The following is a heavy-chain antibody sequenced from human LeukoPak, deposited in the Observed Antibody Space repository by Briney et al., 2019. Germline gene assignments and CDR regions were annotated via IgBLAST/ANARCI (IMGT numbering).Heavy chain of an antibody. D-gene: IGHD3-10*01. CDR3: AMGSFGS. CDR2: ISYDGSNK. Sequence: GGSLRLSCAASGFTFSSYAMHWVRQAPGKGLEWVAVISYDGSNKYYADSVKGRFTISRDNSKNTLYLQMNSLRAEDTAVYYCAMGSFGSWGQGTLVTVSS. V-gene: IGHV3-30*04. CDR1: GFTFSSYA. J-gene: IGHJ4*02.